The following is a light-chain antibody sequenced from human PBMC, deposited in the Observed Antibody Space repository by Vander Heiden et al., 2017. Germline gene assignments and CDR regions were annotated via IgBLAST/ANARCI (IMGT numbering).Light chain of an antibody. Sequence: DIQVTKFPSFLFASVGDRVTITCRASQSISNYLNWYHHKPGKAPNLLIYGASSLQSGVPSTFSGSGSGTDFTLTITNLQPEDFATYYCQQSYNSPYTFGQGTKLEIK. CDR2: GAS. CDR1: QSISNY. CDR3: QQSYNSPYT. V-gene: IGKV1-39*01. J-gene: IGKJ2*01.